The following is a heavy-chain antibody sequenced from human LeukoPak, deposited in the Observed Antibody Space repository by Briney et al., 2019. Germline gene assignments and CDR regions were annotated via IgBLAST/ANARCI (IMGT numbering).Heavy chain of an antibody. V-gene: IGHV6-1*01. J-gene: IGHJ3*02. D-gene: IGHD3-9*01. CDR1: GDSVSVKSDV. Sequence: SQTLSLTCAISGDSVSVKSDVWNWIRQSPSRGLEWLGRTYYRSKWINDYATSVKSRIIISQDTSKNQFSLHLNSVTPEDTAVYYCARDADWAYDAFDIWGQGTMVTVSS. CDR3: ARDADWAYDAFDI. CDR2: TYYRSKWIN.